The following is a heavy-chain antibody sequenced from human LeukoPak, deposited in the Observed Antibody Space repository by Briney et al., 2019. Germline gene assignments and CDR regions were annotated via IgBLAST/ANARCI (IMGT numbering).Heavy chain of an antibody. Sequence: GGSLRLSCVASGFTFSDYAMNWVRQAPGKGLEWVSTFKTKYNQVYYAESVKGRFTISRDNSKNTLSVQMNSLRAEDTAVYYCAKDLDRFNWNGGFDFWGQGTLVTVSS. CDR1: GFTFSDYA. CDR3: AKDLDRFNWNGGFDF. D-gene: IGHD1-1*01. V-gene: IGHV3-23*05. J-gene: IGHJ4*02. CDR2: FKTKYNQV.